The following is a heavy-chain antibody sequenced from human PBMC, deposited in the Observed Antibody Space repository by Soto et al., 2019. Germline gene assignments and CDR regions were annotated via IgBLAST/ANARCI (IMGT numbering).Heavy chain of an antibody. CDR1: SASVSSNNW. V-gene: IGHV4-4*02. J-gene: IGHJ3*02. Sequence: TLSLTCAVSSASVSSNNWWSWVRQPPGRELEWIGEIYHSGTTSYNPSLKSRVTISVDKSKNQFSLKLNSVTAADTAVYYCAREGRSGSSARMDAFDIWGQGTMVTVSS. D-gene: IGHD6-6*01. CDR2: IYHSGTT. CDR3: AREGRSGSSARMDAFDI.